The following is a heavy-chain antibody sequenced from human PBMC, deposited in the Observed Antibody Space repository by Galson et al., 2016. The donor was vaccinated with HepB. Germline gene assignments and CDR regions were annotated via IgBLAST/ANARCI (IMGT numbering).Heavy chain of an antibody. Sequence: SLRLSCAASGFGFSSYGMSWVRQAPGKGLEWVSYISSSGHSTIYADSVKGRFTISRDNVENSVYLQMNSLTAADAGIYFCARSSATVHWSQGTLVTVSS. CDR2: ISSSGHST. D-gene: IGHD6-6*01. V-gene: IGHV3-48*01. J-gene: IGHJ4*02. CDR1: GFGFSSYG. CDR3: ARSSATVH.